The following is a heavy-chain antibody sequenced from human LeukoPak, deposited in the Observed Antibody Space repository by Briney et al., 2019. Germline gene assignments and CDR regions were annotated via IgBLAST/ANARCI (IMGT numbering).Heavy chain of an antibody. V-gene: IGHV3-23*01. CDR2: IVGSGSNT. Sequence: AGGSLRLSCAASGFTFSNHAMTWVRQAPGKGLEWVSGIVGSGSNTFYADSVKGRFTIPRDNSKNTLYLQMNSLRVEDTAVYYCAAADSAWRFDYWGQGTLVTVSS. CDR1: GFTFSNHA. J-gene: IGHJ4*02. CDR3: AAADSAWRFDY. D-gene: IGHD6-25*01.